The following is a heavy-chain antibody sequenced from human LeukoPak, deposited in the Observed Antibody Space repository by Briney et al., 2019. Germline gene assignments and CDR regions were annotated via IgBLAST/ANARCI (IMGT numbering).Heavy chain of an antibody. CDR1: GYTFTGYY. D-gene: IGHD1-26*01. J-gene: IGHJ4*02. CDR3: ARQLGATSRDY. Sequence: GASVKVSCKASGYTFTGYYMHWVRQAPGQGLEWMGWIIPNSGATNYAQNFQGRVTMTRETSISTAYMELNRLTSDDTAVYYCARQLGATSRDYWGQGTLVTVSS. V-gene: IGHV1-2*02. CDR2: IIPNSGAT.